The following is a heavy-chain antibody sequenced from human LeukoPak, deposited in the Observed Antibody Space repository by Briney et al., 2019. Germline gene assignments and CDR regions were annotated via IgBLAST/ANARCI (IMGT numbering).Heavy chain of an antibody. Sequence: GGSLRLSCAASGFTFSSYSMNWVRQAPGKGLEWVAFIRYDGSNKYYADSVKGRFTISRDNSKNTLYLQMNSLRAEDTAVYYCAKVGRLGIVGATTDYWGQGTLVTVSS. CDR2: IRYDGSNK. V-gene: IGHV3-30*02. D-gene: IGHD1-26*01. CDR1: GFTFSSYS. CDR3: AKVGRLGIVGATTDY. J-gene: IGHJ4*02.